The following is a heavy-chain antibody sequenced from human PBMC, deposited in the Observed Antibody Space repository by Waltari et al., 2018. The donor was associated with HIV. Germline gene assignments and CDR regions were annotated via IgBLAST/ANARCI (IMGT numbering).Heavy chain of an antibody. CDR2: IYPGDSET. CDR3: ARQYYYDSDGYLGDLGY. CDR1: GYSFT. J-gene: IGHJ4*02. Sequence: EVQLVQSGAEVKKPGESLKLSCEASGYSFTDSWMGIIYPGDSETRYSPSVHGQVTISVDKSINTAYVQWRSLKASDTAMYYCARQYYYDSDGYLGDLGYWGQGTLVTVSS. V-gene: IGHV5-51*01. D-gene: IGHD3-22*01.